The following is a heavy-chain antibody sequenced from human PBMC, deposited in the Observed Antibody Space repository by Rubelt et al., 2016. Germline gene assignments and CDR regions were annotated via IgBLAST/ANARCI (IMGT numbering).Heavy chain of an antibody. J-gene: IGHJ4*02. Sequence: VQLVESGGGVVQPGRSLRLSCAASGFTFSSYGMHWVRQAPGKGLVWVSRINSDGSSTSYADSVKGRLTISRDNAKNTLYLQMNSLRAEDTAVYYCASSHGGEVFDYWGQGTLVTVSS. CDR3: ASSHGGEVFDY. CDR1: GFTFSSYG. V-gene: IGHV3-74*02. CDR2: INSDGSST. D-gene: IGHD3-16*01.